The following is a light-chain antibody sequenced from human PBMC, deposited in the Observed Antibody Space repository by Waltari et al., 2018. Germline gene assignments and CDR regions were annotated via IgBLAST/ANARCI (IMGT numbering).Light chain of an antibody. CDR1: QSISNK. CDR3: QQYNNWPPKT. CDR2: GAS. Sequence: EIVMTQSPATLSVSPGERVTLSCRASQSISNKLAWYQQTPGQSPRLLVFGASTRASGIPARFSGSGSGTEFTLTISSLQSEDFAVYYCQQYNNWPPKTFGQGTKVEI. J-gene: IGKJ1*01. V-gene: IGKV3-15*01.